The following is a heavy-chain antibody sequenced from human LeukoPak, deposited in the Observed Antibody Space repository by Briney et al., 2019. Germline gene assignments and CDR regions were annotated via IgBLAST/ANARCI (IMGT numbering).Heavy chain of an antibody. D-gene: IGHD1-1*01. CDR1: GFSVSTNY. J-gene: IGHJ4*02. CDR3: ARDGQDRTGTIDY. Sequence: GGSLRLSCAASGFSVSTNYMSWVRQAPGKGLEWVSVIYSGGTTYYADSVKGRFTISRDNSKNTLYLQMNSLRVEDTAVYYCARDGQDRTGTIDYWGQGTLVTVSS. CDR2: IYSGGTT. V-gene: IGHV3-53*01.